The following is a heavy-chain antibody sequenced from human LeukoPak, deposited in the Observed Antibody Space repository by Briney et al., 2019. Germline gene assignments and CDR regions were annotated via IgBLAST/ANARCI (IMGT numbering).Heavy chain of an antibody. J-gene: IGHJ5*02. CDR1: GGSISSYY. CDR3: ARQGVLYKGFDP. CDR2: IYYSGST. V-gene: IGHV4-59*01. D-gene: IGHD3-16*01. Sequence: SETLSLTCTVSGGSISSYYWSWIRQPPGKGLEWIGYIYYSGSTNYNPSLKSRVTISVDTSKNQFSLKLSSVTAADTAVYYCARQGVLYKGFDPWGQGTLVTVSS.